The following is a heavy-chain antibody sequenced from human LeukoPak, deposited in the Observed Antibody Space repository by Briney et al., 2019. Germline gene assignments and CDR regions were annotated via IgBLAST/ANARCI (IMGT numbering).Heavy chain of an antibody. Sequence: PGGSLRLSCAASGFTFTKAWMSWVRQAPGKGLEWVSSISSSSSYIYYADSVKGRFTISRDNAKNSLYLQMNSLRAEDTAVYYCARDSSGWYPARGWFDPWGQGTPVTVSS. CDR2: ISSSSSYI. CDR1: GFTFTKAW. V-gene: IGHV3-21*01. CDR3: ARDSSGWYPARGWFDP. D-gene: IGHD6-19*01. J-gene: IGHJ5*02.